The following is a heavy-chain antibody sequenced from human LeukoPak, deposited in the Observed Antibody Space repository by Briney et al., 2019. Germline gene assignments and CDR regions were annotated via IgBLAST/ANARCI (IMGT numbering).Heavy chain of an antibody. J-gene: IGHJ6*02. CDR2: IYYSGST. V-gene: IGHV4-59*08. CDR1: GGSISSYY. CDR3: ARHPYYYYGMDV. Sequence: PSETLSLTCTVSGGSISSYYWSWIRQPPGKGLEWIGYIYYSGSTNYNPSLKSRVTISVDTSKNQFSLKLSSATAADTAVYYCARHPYYYYGMDVWGQGTTVTVSS.